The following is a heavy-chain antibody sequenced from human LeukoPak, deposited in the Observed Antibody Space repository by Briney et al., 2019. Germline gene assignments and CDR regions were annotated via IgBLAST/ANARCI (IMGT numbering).Heavy chain of an antibody. CDR2: ISGSSSYI. V-gene: IGHV3-21*01. Sequence: PGGSLRLSCAASGFTFSSHTMNWVRQAPGKGLERVSCISGSSSYIFYADSVKGRFTISRDNAKNSLYLQINSLRAEDAAVYYCARGQKQLWLHKDYWGQGTLVTVSS. D-gene: IGHD5-18*01. CDR3: ARGQKQLWLHKDY. J-gene: IGHJ4*02. CDR1: GFTFSSHT.